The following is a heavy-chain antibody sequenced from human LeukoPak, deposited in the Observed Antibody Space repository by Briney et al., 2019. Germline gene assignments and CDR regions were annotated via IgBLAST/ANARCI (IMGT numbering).Heavy chain of an antibody. CDR3: ATMVRGVIEDNWFDP. CDR2: INAGNGNT. CDR1: GYTFTSYA. Sequence: ASVKVSCKASGYTFTSYAMHWVRQAPGQRLEWMGWINAGNGNTKYSQKFQGRVTITRDTSASTAYMELSSLRSEDTAVYYCATMVRGVIEDNWFDPWGQGTLVTVSS. J-gene: IGHJ5*02. V-gene: IGHV1-3*01. D-gene: IGHD3-10*01.